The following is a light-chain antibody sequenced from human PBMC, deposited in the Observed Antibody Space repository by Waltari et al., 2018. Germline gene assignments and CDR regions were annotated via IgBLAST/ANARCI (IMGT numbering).Light chain of an antibody. CDR3: NTRDSSGNPV. J-gene: IGLJ3*02. Sequence: SSELTQDPAVSVALGQTVRITCQGDSLRSYYASWYPQKPGQAPLLAIYGKNPRHSRIPDRFSGSSSGNTASLTITGAQAEDDAAYSCNTRDSSGNPVFGGGPKLTVL. V-gene: IGLV3-19*01. CDR1: SLRSYY. CDR2: GKN.